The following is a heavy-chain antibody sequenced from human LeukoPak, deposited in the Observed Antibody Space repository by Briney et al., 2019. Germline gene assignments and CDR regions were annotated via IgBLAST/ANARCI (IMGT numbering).Heavy chain of an antibody. Sequence: SETLSLTCTVSGYSISSGYYWGWIRQPPGKGLEWIGSIYHSGSTYYNPSLKSRVTISVGTSKNQFSLKLSSVTAADTAVYYCARLRIYDSSGYSIYDAFDIWGQGTMVTVSS. J-gene: IGHJ3*02. V-gene: IGHV4-38-2*02. D-gene: IGHD3-22*01. CDR2: IYHSGST. CDR1: GYSISSGYY. CDR3: ARLRIYDSSGYSIYDAFDI.